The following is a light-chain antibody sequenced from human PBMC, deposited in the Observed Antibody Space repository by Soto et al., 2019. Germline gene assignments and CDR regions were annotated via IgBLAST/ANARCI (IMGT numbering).Light chain of an antibody. J-gene: IGLJ2*01. V-gene: IGLV2-14*01. CDR1: SSDVGGYNY. CDR3: TSYAGSITRV. CDR2: EVT. Sequence: QSALTQPASVSGSPGQSITISCTGTSSDVGGYNYVSWYQQHPGKAPKLMIYEVTNRPSGVSNRFSGSKSGNTASLTISGLQAEDEADYYCTSYAGSITRVFGGGTKVTVL.